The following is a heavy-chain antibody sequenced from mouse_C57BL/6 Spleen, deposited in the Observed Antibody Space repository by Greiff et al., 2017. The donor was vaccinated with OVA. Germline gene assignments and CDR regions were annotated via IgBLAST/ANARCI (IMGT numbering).Heavy chain of an antibody. J-gene: IGHJ4*01. V-gene: IGHV5-17*01. CDR1: GFTFSDYG. D-gene: IGHD1-1*01. Sequence: VQLQQSGGGLVKPGGSLKLSCAASGFTFSDYGMHWVRQAPEKGLEWVAYISSGSSTIYYADTVKGRFTISRDNAKNTLFLQMTSLRSEDTAMYYCARRYYGSSYAMDYWGQGTSVTVSS. CDR3: ARRYYGSSYAMDY. CDR2: ISSGSSTI.